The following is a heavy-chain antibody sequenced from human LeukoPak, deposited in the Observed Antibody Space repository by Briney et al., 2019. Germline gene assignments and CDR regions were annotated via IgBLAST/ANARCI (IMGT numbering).Heavy chain of an antibody. Sequence: SQTLSLTCTVSGGSISSGGYYWSWIRQHPGKGLEWIGYIYYSGSTYYNPSLKSRVAISVDTSKNQFSLKLSSVTASDTAMYYCARQATNYDSSGYYSYYFDYWGQGTLVTVST. CDR1: GGSISSGGYY. CDR3: ARQATNYDSSGYYSYYFDY. V-gene: IGHV4-31*03. D-gene: IGHD3-22*01. CDR2: IYYSGST. J-gene: IGHJ4*02.